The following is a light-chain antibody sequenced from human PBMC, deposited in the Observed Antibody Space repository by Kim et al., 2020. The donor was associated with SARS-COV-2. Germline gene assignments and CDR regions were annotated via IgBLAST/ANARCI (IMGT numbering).Light chain of an antibody. Sequence: GQGVTISCAGSSSNIGSNTVNWYQQLPGTAPKLRIYSNNQRPSGVPDRFSGSKSGTSASLAISGLQSEDEADYYCAAWDDSLNGVVFGGWTQLTVL. CDR2: SNN. CDR1: SSNIGSNT. CDR3: AAWDDSLNGVV. J-gene: IGLJ2*01. V-gene: IGLV1-44*01.